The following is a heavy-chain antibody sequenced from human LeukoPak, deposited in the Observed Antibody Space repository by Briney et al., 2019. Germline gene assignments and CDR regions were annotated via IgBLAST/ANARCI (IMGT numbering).Heavy chain of an antibody. Sequence: GGSLRLSCAASGFTFSSYWMHWVRQAPGKGLVWVSRINSDGSSTSYADSVKGRFTISRDNAKNTLYLQMDSLRADDTAVYFCARDSIRQQLCYFDYWGRGTLVTVSS. D-gene: IGHD6-13*01. J-gene: IGHJ4*02. CDR2: INSDGSST. CDR3: ARDSIRQQLCYFDY. CDR1: GFTFSSYW. V-gene: IGHV3-74*01.